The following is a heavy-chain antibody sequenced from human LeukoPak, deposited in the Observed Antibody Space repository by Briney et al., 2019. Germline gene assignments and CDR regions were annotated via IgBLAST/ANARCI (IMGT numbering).Heavy chain of an antibody. CDR3: ARERVTTTAFDI. D-gene: IGHD5-12*01. CDR2: ITSSSTY. Sequence: GGSLRLSCAASGFTLSTYNTHWVRQAPGKGLEWVSSITSSSTYYADSVKGRFTISRDNAKSSLYLQMNSLRADDTAVYYCARERVTTTAFDIWGQGTMVTVSS. V-gene: IGHV3-21*01. J-gene: IGHJ3*02. CDR1: GFTLSTYN.